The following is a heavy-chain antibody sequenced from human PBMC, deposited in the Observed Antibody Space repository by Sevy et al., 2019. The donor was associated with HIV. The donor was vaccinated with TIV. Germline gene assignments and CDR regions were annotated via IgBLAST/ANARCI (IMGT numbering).Heavy chain of an antibody. CDR3: ARTGYGGWSSVDY. CDR1: GGSITHYY. J-gene: IGHJ4*02. Sequence: SETLSLTCTVSGGSITHYYWSWIRQPPGKGLEWIGYIYYSGSTDYNPPLKSRVTISVDTSKNQFSLKLSSVTAADTAVYYCARTGYGGWSSVDYWGQGTLVTVSS. V-gene: IGHV4-59*01. CDR2: IYYSGST. D-gene: IGHD6-19*01.